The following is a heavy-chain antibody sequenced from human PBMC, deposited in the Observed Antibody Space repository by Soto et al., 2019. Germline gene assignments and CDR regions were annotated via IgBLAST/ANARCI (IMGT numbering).Heavy chain of an antibody. D-gene: IGHD4-17*01. CDR3: AIHETRPGDYDY. CDR2: FHYSGSD. CDR1: GGSISSYY. J-gene: IGHJ4*02. Sequence: QVQLQESGPGLVKPSETLSLTCTVSGGSISSYYWSWLRQPPGKGLKWIGYFHYSGSDNYNPSLKRRVTISVDTSKNQFSLKLSAVTAADTAVYYCAIHETRPGDYDYWGQGTLVTVSS. V-gene: IGHV4-59*08.